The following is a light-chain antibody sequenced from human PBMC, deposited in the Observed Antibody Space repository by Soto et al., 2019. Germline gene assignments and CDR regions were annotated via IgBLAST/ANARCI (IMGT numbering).Light chain of an antibody. J-gene: IGKJ5*01. CDR1: QSISSNY. CDR2: GAS. V-gene: IGKV3-20*01. Sequence: EIVMTQSPATLSVSPGKRATLSCRASQSISSNYLAWYQQKPGQAPRLLIYGASSRATGIPDRFSGSGSGTDFTLTISRLEPEDFAVYYCQQYGSSPITFGQGTRLEIK. CDR3: QQYGSSPIT.